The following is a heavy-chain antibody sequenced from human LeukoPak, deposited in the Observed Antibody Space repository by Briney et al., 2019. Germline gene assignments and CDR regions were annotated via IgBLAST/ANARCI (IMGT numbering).Heavy chain of an antibody. J-gene: IGHJ4*02. D-gene: IGHD6-19*01. CDR1: GYSISSGYY. V-gene: IGHV4-38-2*02. CDR2: IYHSGST. Sequence: PSETLSLTCTVSGYSISSGYYWGWIRQPPGKGLEWIGSIYHSGSTYYNPSLKSRVTISVDTSKNQFSLKLSSVTAADTAVYYCARVKGYSSGWYEDYWGQGTLVTVSS. CDR3: ARVKGYSSGWYEDY.